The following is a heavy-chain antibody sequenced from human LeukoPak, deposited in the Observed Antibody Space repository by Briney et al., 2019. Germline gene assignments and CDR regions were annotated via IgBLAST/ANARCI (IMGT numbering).Heavy chain of an antibody. V-gene: IGHV4-34*01. CDR3: ARVSTYYYGSGTLGY. D-gene: IGHD3-10*01. CDR1: GGSFSGYY. J-gene: IGHJ4*02. CDR2: INHSGST. Sequence: SETLSLTCAVYGGSFSGYYWSWIRQPPGKGLEWIGEINHSGSTNYNPSLKSRVTTSVDTSKNQFSLKLSSVTAADAAVYYCARVSTYYYGSGTLGYWGQGTLVTVSS.